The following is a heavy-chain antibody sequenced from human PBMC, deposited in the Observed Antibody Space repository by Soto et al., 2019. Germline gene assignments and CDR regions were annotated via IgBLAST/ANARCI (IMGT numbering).Heavy chain of an antibody. Sequence: PGGSLRLSCAASGFTFSSYEMNWVRQAPGKGLEWVSYISSSGSTIYYADSVKGRFTISRDNAKNSLYLQMNSLRAEDTAVYYCAREIYGDYDVGFDPWGQGTLVTVSS. CDR3: AREIYGDYDVGFDP. V-gene: IGHV3-48*03. CDR2: ISSSGSTI. CDR1: GFTFSSYE. J-gene: IGHJ5*02. D-gene: IGHD4-17*01.